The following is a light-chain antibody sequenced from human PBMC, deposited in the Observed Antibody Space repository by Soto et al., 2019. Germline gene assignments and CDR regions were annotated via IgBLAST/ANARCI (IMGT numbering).Light chain of an antibody. CDR1: NIGSKS. V-gene: IGLV3-21*02. CDR2: DDS. Sequence: SYELTQPPSVSVAPGQTAKIICGGNNIGSKSVQWYQQKPGQAPVLVVYDDSDRPSGIPERFSGSKSWNTATLTISRVEAGDEADYYSQVWDTSSDHYVFGTGTKVTVL. J-gene: IGLJ1*01. CDR3: QVWDTSSDHYV.